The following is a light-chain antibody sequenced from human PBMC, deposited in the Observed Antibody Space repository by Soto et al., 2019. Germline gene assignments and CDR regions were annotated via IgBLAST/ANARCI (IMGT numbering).Light chain of an antibody. V-gene: IGKV4-1*01. CDR2: WAS. CDR3: EQYYETPPFT. Sequence: DIVMTQSPDSLAVSLGERATINCKSSHSVLYSSNNKNYLAWYQHKPGQPPKLLIYWASARESGVPDRFSGSGSGSDFTLTISSLQAEDVALDYCEQYYETPPFTFGKGTRLEIK. CDR1: HSVLYSSNNKNY. J-gene: IGKJ5*01.